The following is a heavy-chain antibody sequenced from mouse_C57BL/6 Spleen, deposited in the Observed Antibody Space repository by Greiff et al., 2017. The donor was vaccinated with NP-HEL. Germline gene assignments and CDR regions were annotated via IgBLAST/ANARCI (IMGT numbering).Heavy chain of an antibody. CDR1: GFTFSSYA. D-gene: IGHD1-2*01. Sequence: EVKLVESGGGLVKPGGSLKLSCAASGFTFSSYAMSWVRQTPEKRLEWVATISDGGSYTYYPDNVKGRFTISRDNAKNNLYLQMSHLKSEDTAMYYCARYYGAFDYWGQGTTLTVSS. J-gene: IGHJ2*01. CDR3: ARYYGAFDY. CDR2: ISDGGSYT. V-gene: IGHV5-4*03.